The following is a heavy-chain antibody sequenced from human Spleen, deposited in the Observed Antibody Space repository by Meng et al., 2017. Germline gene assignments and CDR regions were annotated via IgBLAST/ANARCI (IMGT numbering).Heavy chain of an antibody. CDR1: GYYISSGYY. Sequence: SETLSLTCAVSGYYISSGYYWAWIRQPPGKGLQWIGSIYHRGSTYYNPSLKSRGIISVDTSKNQISLQLYSVTAADTAVYYCARGYSSSWYPRYYYYGMDVWGQGTTVTVSS. CDR2: IYHRGST. J-gene: IGHJ6*02. CDR3: ARGYSSSWYPRYYYYGMDV. D-gene: IGHD6-13*01. V-gene: IGHV4-38-2*01.